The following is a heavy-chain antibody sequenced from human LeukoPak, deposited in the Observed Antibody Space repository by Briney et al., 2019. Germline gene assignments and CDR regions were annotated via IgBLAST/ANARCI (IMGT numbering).Heavy chain of an antibody. CDR2: ISGSGGST. D-gene: IGHD6-13*01. J-gene: IGHJ4*02. CDR1: GFTFSSYA. V-gene: IGHV3-23*01. Sequence: GGSLRLSCAASGFTFSSYAMSWVRQAPGKGLEWVSAISGSGGSTYYADSVKGRFTISRDNSKNMVYLQMNSLRAEDTAVYYCTTAQIYDGTWYGRDYWGQGTLVTVSS. CDR3: TTAQIYDGTWYGRDY.